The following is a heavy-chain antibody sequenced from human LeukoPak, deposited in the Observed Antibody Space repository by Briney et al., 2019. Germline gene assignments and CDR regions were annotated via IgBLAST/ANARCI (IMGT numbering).Heavy chain of an antibody. CDR1: GYSISSAYY. V-gene: IGHV4-38-2*02. J-gene: IGHJ4*02. D-gene: IGHD7-27*01. Sequence: SETLSLTCSDSGYSISSAYYWGWIRQPPGKGLEWIGTMYHSGSTNYNPSLKSRVTISVDTSKNQFSLKLSSVTAADTAVYFCARGFRGDNFDYWGQGTLVTVSS. CDR3: ARGFRGDNFDY. CDR2: MYHSGST.